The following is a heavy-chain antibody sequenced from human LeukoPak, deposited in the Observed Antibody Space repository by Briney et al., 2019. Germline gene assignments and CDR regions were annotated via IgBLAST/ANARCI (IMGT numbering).Heavy chain of an antibody. CDR1: GYTFTGYY. CDR3: ATVPAALTSVVY. D-gene: IGHD2-2*01. CDR2: INPNSGGT. J-gene: IGHJ4*02. V-gene: IGHV1-2*02. Sequence: ASAKVSCKASGYTFTGYYMHWVRQAPGQGLEWMGWINPNSGGTNYAQRFQGRVTMTRDTSISTAYMELSRLRSDDTAVYYCATVPAALTSVVYWGQGTLVTVSS.